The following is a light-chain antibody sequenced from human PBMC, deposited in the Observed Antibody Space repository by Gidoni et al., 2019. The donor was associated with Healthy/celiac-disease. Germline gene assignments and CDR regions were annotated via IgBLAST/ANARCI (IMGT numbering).Light chain of an antibody. V-gene: IGKV3-20*01. J-gene: IGKJ2*02. CDR1: QSVSSNY. CDR3: QQYGSPCT. Sequence: IALTQSPGTLSLSPGERATLSCRASQSVSSNYLAWYQQKPGQAPRLLIYGASSRATGIPDRFSGSGSGTDFTLTISRLEPEDFAVYYCQQYGSPCTFGQGTKLEIK. CDR2: GAS.